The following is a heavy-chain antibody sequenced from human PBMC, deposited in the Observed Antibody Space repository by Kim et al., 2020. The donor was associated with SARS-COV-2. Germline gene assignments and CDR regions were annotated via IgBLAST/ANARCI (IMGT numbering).Heavy chain of an antibody. D-gene: IGHD6-13*01. V-gene: IGHV3-30*04. CDR2: ISYDGTNE. J-gene: IGHJ6*02. CDR1: GFTFDNYA. CDR3: ARDKWVSSRAVQNFYYGLDV. Sequence: GGSLRLSCAASGFTFDNYAMHWVRQAPGRGLEWVAVISYDGTNEYFADSVKGRFTISRDNSKNTLSLQMNSLRSDDTAVYYCARDKWVSSRAVQNFYYGLDVWGQGTTVTVSS.